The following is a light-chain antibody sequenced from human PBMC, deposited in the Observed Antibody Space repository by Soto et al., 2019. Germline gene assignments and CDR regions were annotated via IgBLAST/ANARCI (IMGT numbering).Light chain of an antibody. V-gene: IGKV2-28*01. J-gene: IGKJ5*01. Sequence: ETLLTQLPLSLSVTPGEPASISWSSSQSLLPTNAYHYLDWYLQKPGQSPQLLIYLASYRASGVPDRFSGSGSGTEFTLRISRVEAEDVGVYYCMQPLDLPVTFGQGTRLEIK. CDR2: LAS. CDR1: QSLLPTNAYHY. CDR3: MQPLDLPVT.